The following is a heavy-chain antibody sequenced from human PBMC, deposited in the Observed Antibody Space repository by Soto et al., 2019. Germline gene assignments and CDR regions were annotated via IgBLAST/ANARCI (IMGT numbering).Heavy chain of an antibody. CDR3: ARWGLLWFGDYGMDV. D-gene: IGHD3-10*01. J-gene: IGHJ6*02. CDR2: IYYSGST. Sequence: SSETLSLTCTVSGGSVSSGSYYWSWIRQPPGKGLEWIGYIYYSGSTNYNPSLKSRVTISVDTSKNQFSLKLSSVTAADTAVYYCARWGLLWFGDYGMDVWGQGTTVTVSS. CDR1: GGSVSSGSYY. V-gene: IGHV4-61*01.